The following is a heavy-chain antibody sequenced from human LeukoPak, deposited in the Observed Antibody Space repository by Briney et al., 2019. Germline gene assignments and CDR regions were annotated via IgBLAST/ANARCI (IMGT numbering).Heavy chain of an antibody. D-gene: IGHD1-26*01. V-gene: IGHV5-51*01. CDR3: ASSSSGSYEWIWFDP. CDR1: GYSFTSYR. J-gene: IGHJ5*02. Sequence: GESLKISCKGSGYSFTSYRIGWVRQMPGKGLEWMGIIYPGDSDTRYSPSFQGQVTISADKSISTAYLQWSSLKASDTAMYYCASSSSGSYEWIWFDPWGQGTLVTVSS. CDR2: IYPGDSDT.